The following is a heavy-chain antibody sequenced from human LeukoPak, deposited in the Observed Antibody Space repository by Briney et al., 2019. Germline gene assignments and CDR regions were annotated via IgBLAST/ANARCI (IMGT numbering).Heavy chain of an antibody. CDR3: ASVPNWFDP. Sequence: SETLSLTCTVSGGSINSSSYYWGWIRQPPGKGLEWIGSIYYSGSTYYNPSLKSRVTISVDTSKNQFSLKLSSVTAADTAVYYCASVPNWFDPWGQGTLVTVSS. CDR1: GGSINSSSYY. CDR2: IYYSGST. V-gene: IGHV4-39*01. D-gene: IGHD6-6*01. J-gene: IGHJ5*02.